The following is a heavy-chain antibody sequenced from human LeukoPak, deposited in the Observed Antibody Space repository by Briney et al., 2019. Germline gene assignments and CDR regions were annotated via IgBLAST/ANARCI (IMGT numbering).Heavy chain of an antibody. Sequence: PGGSLRLSCAASGFTFSSHSMNWVRQAPGKGLEWVSYINRSSSTIYYADSVKGRVTISRDNAKNSLYLQMNSLRAEDTAVYYCARYVSNRYYYYYMDVWGKGTTVTVSS. CDR2: INRSSSTI. CDR3: ARYVSNRYYYYYMDV. CDR1: GFTFSSHS. D-gene: IGHD1-14*01. J-gene: IGHJ6*03. V-gene: IGHV3-48*01.